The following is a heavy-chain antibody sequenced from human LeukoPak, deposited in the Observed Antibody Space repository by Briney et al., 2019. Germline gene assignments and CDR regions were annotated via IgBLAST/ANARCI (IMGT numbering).Heavy chain of an antibody. J-gene: IGHJ4*02. CDR1: GFTFSDYY. D-gene: IGHD1-26*01. CDR3: TTWVGAHFDF. CDR2: IDGPTFRT. V-gene: IGHV3-23*01. Sequence: TGGSLRLSCAASGFTFSDYYMSWIRQAPGRGLEWVSTIDGPTFRTHYADSVMGRFTISRDNSKNTLYLQMNSLRAEDTAVYFCTTWVGAHFDFWGQGTLVTVSS.